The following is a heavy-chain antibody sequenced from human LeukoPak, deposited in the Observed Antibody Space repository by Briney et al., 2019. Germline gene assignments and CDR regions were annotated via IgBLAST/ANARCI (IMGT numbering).Heavy chain of an antibody. CDR1: GGSFSGYY. Sequence: SETLSLTCAVYGGSFSGYYWSWIRQPPGKGLEWIGEINHSGSTNYNPSLKSRVTISVDTSKNQFSLKLSSVTAADTAVYYCARQMVPPRKGFDYWGQGTLVTVSS. D-gene: IGHD6-13*01. V-gene: IGHV4-34*01. J-gene: IGHJ4*02. CDR3: ARQMVPPRKGFDY. CDR2: INHSGST.